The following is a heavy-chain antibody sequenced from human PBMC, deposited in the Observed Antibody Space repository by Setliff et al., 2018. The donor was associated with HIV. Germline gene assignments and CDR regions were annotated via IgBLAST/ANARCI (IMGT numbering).Heavy chain of an antibody. V-gene: IGHV4-61*02. CDR1: GGLISSGSYY. J-gene: IGHJ4*02. D-gene: IGHD2-21*02. Sequence: PSETLSLTCNVPGGLISSGSYYWSWVRQPAGKGLEWIGRAYISESSHYNPSLKSRVTISVDTSKDQFSLKLNSVTAADTAVYYCARGVPLLPPHYWGQGTLVTVSS. CDR2: AYISESS. CDR3: ARGVPLLPPHY.